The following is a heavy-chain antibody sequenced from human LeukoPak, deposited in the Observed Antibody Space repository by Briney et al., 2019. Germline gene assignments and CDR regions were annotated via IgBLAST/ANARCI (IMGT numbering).Heavy chain of an antibody. D-gene: IGHD5-18*01. CDR2: ISYEGSNK. J-gene: IGHJ5*02. Sequence: PGGSLRLSCAASGFTFSSYGMHGVRQAPGKGREGVAVISYEGSNKYYGDSVKGRFTIPRDNSKNTLYLQINIPRAEDTGVYYCAKNQEDTAMGAWGPGTLVTVSS. V-gene: IGHV3-30*18. CDR1: GFTFSSYG. CDR3: AKNQEDTAMGA.